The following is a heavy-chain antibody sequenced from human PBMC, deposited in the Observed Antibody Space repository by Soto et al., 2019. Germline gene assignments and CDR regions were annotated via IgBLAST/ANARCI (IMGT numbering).Heavy chain of an antibody. Sequence: GGSLRLSCAASGFTFSGSAMHWVRQASGKGLEWVGRIRSKANSYATAYAASVKGRFTISRDDSKNTAYLQMNRLKTEDTAVYYCTLYSSGWDAFDIWGQGTMVTVSS. V-gene: IGHV3-73*01. CDR3: TLYSSGWDAFDI. CDR1: GFTFSGSA. J-gene: IGHJ3*02. CDR2: IRSKANSYAT. D-gene: IGHD6-19*01.